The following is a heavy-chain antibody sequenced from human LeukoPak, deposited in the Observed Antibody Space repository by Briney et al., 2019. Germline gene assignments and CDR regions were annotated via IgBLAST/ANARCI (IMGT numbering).Heavy chain of an antibody. Sequence: ASVKVSCKASGGTFSSYAISWVRQAPGQGLEWMGGIIPIFGTANYAQKFQGRVTITTDESTSTAYMELSSLRSEDTAVYYCARGVVVRAEDYYYYYMDVWGKGTTVTVSS. J-gene: IGHJ6*03. CDR2: IIPIFGTA. V-gene: IGHV1-69*05. CDR3: ARGVVVRAEDYYYYYMDV. CDR1: GGTFSSYA. D-gene: IGHD2-2*01.